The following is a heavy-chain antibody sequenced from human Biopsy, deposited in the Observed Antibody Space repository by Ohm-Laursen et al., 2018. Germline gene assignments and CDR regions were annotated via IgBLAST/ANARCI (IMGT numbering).Heavy chain of an antibody. CDR3: ARLGSGDYFPTFFDF. CDR1: GVSINGGRYY. Sequence: TLSLTCTVSGVSINGGRYYRNWIRHHPGKGLEWIGNTFYSANTYYNPSLKSRVTISVDTSKNQFSLKLSSVTAADTAVYYCARLGSGDYFPTFFDFWGQGALVTVSS. D-gene: IGHD5-12*01. CDR2: TFYSANT. V-gene: IGHV4-31*03. J-gene: IGHJ4*02.